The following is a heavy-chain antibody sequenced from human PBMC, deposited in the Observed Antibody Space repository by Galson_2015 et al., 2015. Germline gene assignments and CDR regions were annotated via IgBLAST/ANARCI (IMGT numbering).Heavy chain of an antibody. V-gene: IGHV3-74*01. CDR3: ARDPLWDRTVGFDY. Sequence: SLRLSCAASGFTFSSDWMHWVRQAPGKGLAWISRINSDGTSKTYADSVKGRFTISRDNAKDTLYLQMNSLRAEDTAVYYCARDPLWDRTVGFDYWGQGTLVTVSS. CDR1: GFTFSSDW. D-gene: IGHD3-16*01. J-gene: IGHJ4*02. CDR2: INSDGTSK.